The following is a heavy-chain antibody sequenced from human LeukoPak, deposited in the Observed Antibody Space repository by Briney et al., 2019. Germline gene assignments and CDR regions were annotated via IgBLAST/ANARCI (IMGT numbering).Heavy chain of an antibody. V-gene: IGHV1-58*01. CDR3: AAFSIVGANMRDY. CDR1: GFTFTSSA. CDR2: IVVGSGNT. J-gene: IGHJ4*02. Sequence: ASVKVSCKASGFTFTSSAVQWVRQSRGQRLEWIGWIVVGSGNTNYAQKFQERATITRDMSTSTAYMELSSLRSEDTAVYYCAAFSIVGANMRDYWGQGTLVTVSS. D-gene: IGHD1-26*01.